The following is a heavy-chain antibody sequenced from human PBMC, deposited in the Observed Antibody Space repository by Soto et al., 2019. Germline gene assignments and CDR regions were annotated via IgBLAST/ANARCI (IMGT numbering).Heavy chain of an antibody. J-gene: IGHJ5*02. V-gene: IGHV4-59*01. CDR1: GGSISSYY. CDR3: ARGASYYDFWSGKNWFDP. D-gene: IGHD3-3*01. Sequence: XETLSLTCTVSGGSISSYYWSWIRQPPGKGLEWIGYIYYSGSTNYNPSLKSRVTISVDTSKNQFSLKLSSVTAADTAVYYCARGASYYDFWSGKNWFDPWGQGTLVTVSS. CDR2: IYYSGST.